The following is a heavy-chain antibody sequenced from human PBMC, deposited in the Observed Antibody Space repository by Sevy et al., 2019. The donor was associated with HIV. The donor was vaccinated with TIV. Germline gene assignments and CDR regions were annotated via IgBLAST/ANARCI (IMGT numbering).Heavy chain of an antibody. Sequence: ASVKVSCKASGGTFSSYAISWVRQAPGQGLEWMGGIIPIFGTANYAQTFQGRVTITADKSTSTAYMELSSLRSEDTAVYYCASNYYGSGSYSLGFADYWGQGTLVTVSS. CDR3: ASNYYGSGSYSLGFADY. V-gene: IGHV1-69*06. CDR1: GGTFSSYA. D-gene: IGHD3-10*01. CDR2: IIPIFGTA. J-gene: IGHJ4*02.